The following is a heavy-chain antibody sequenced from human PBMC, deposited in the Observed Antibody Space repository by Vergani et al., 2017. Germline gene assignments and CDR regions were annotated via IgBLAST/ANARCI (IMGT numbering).Heavy chain of an antibody. Sequence: QLQLQESGPGLVKPSETLSPTCTVSGGSLSSSSYYWGWIRQPPGKGLEWIGSIYYSGSTYYNPSLKSRVTISVDTSKNQFSLKLSSVTAADTAVYYCARHAVYYYFDYWGQGTLVTVSS. CDR1: GGSLSSSSYY. D-gene: IGHD5/OR15-5a*01. J-gene: IGHJ4*02. CDR3: ARHAVYYYFDY. V-gene: IGHV4-39*01. CDR2: IYYSGST.